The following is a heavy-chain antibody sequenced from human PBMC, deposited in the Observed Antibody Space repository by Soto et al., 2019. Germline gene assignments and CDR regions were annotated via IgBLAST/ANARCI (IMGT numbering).Heavy chain of an antibody. D-gene: IGHD4-4*01. CDR2: IIPIFGTA. Sequence: QVQLVQSGAEVKKPRSSVKVSCKASGGTFSSYAISWVRQAPGQGLEWIGGIIPIFGTANYAQKLHGRVKITADDSTSTAYMQLSSLRSEDTAVYYCARSYSNYAYYYYYGMDVWGQGTTVTVSS. J-gene: IGHJ6*02. CDR1: GGTFSSYA. CDR3: ARSYSNYAYYYYYGMDV. V-gene: IGHV1-69*12.